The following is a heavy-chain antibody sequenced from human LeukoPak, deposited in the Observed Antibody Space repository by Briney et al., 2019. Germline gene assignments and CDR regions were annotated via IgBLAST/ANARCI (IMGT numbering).Heavy chain of an antibody. CDR2: IYYSGST. Sequence: SETLSLTCTVSGGSISSYYWSWIRQPPGKGLEWIGYIYYSGSTNYNPSLKSRVTISVDTSKNQFSLKLSSVTAAGTAVYYCARVGHYYDSSGYERGWAFDIWGQGTMVTVSS. D-gene: IGHD3-22*01. V-gene: IGHV4-59*01. CDR3: ARVGHYYDSSGYERGWAFDI. J-gene: IGHJ3*02. CDR1: GGSISSYY.